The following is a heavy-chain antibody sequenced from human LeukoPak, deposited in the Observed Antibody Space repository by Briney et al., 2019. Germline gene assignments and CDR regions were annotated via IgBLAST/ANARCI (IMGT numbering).Heavy chain of an antibody. V-gene: IGHV5-51*01. CDR3: ARAHSGGGYYYSGMDV. CDR2: IYPGDSDT. D-gene: IGHD2-21*01. Sequence: GESLKISCKGSGHTFTNYWIGWVRQMPGKGLEWMGIIYPGDSDTRYSPSFQGQVTISADKSISTAYLQWSSLKASDTAMYYCARAHSGGGYYYSGMDVWGQGTTVTVSS. J-gene: IGHJ6*02. CDR1: GHTFTNYW.